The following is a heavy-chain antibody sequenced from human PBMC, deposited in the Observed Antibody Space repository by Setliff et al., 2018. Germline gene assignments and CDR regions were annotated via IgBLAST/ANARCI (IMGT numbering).Heavy chain of an antibody. CDR3: AGVHWTTNWFLHY. CDR2: ISGAGGNI. Sequence: GGSLRLSCAASGFAFSSFAMTWVRQAPGKRLEWVSTISGAGGNIYYGDSVQGRFAISRDNSKNTLYLQMNSLRSDDTAVYYCAGVHWTTNWFLHYWGQGTLVTVSS. D-gene: IGHD7-27*01. J-gene: IGHJ4*01. CDR1: GFAFSSFA. V-gene: IGHV3-23*01.